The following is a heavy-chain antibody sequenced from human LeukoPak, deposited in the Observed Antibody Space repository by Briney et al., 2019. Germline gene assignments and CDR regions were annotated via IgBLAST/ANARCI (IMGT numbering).Heavy chain of an antibody. CDR2: ISSSGSTI. J-gene: IGHJ3*02. CDR1: GFTFSDYY. Sequence: GGSLRLSCAASGFTFSDYYMSWIRQAPGKGLEWVSYISSSGSTIYYADSVKGQFTISRDNAKNSLYLQMNSLRAEDTAVYYCAKDRTSGWPAAFDIWGQGTMVTVSS. V-gene: IGHV3-11*01. CDR3: AKDRTSGWPAAFDI. D-gene: IGHD6-19*01.